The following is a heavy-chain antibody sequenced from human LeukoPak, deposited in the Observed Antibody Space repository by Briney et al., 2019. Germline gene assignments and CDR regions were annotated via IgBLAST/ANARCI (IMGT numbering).Heavy chain of an antibody. J-gene: IGHJ4*02. CDR3: IRHEEEDGYNAKPFDF. CDR1: GGSISNSNYY. CDR2: IYYSGNT. D-gene: IGHD5-24*01. Sequence: KPSETLSLTCTVSGGSISNSNYYWGWVRQPPRKGLEWIGTIYYSGNTYYTPSLKSRVTISVDTSKNQFSLRLSSVTAADTAVYFCIRHEEEDGYNAKPFDFWGQGTLVTVSS. V-gene: IGHV4-39*01.